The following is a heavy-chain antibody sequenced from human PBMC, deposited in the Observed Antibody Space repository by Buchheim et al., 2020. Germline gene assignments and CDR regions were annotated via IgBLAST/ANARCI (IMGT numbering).Heavy chain of an antibody. CDR1: GFTFSSYG. J-gene: IGHJ6*02. V-gene: IGHV3-30*18. Sequence: QVQLVESGGGVVQPGRSLRLSCAASGFTFSSYGMHWVRQAPGKGLEWVAVISYDGSNKYYADSVKGRFTISRDNSKNTLYLQMNSLRAEDTAVYYCAKGVRPAGYYYGMDVWGQGTT. CDR2: ISYDGSNK. CDR3: AKGVRPAGYYYGMDV. D-gene: IGHD2-8*01.